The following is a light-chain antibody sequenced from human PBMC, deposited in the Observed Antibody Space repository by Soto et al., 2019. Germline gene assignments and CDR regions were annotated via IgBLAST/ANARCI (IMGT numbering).Light chain of an antibody. CDR3: QQANRSPWT. CDR1: QGVSSW. Sequence: DIQMTQSPSSVSASVGDRVTITCRASQGVSSWLAWYQQKPGKAPKLLIYDASSLQSGVPSRFSGSGSGTGLTLTISSLQPEDVATFYCQQANRSPWTFGQGTKVEIK. J-gene: IGKJ1*01. CDR2: DAS. V-gene: IGKV1-12*02.